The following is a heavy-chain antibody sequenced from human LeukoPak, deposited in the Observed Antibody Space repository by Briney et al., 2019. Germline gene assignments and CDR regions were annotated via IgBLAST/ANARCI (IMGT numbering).Heavy chain of an antibody. CDR2: IKSKTDGGTT. V-gene: IGHV3-15*01. CDR3: TTGPYDYGSGTYYH. Sequence: GGSLRLSCAASGFTFSNAWMSWVRQAPGKGLEWVGRIKSKTDGGTTDYAAPVKGRFTISRDDSKNTLYVQMNSLKTKDTAVYYCTTGPYDYGSGTYYHWGQGTLVTVSS. J-gene: IGHJ4*02. D-gene: IGHD3-10*01. CDR1: GFTFSNAW.